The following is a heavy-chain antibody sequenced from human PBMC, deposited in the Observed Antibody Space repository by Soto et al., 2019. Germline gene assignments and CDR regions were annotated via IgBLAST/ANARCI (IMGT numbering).Heavy chain of an antibody. CDR2: IYYSGRT. CDR1: GGSIGISSYY. Sequence: QLQLQESGPGLVKPSETLSLTCTVSGGSIGISSYYWGWIRQPPGKGLEWIGSIYYSGRTYYNPSLKSRVTISVDTSKNQFSLKLSSVTAADTAVYYCVAKADDYYYYYGMDVWGQGTTVTVSS. D-gene: IGHD3-3*02. V-gene: IGHV4-39*01. J-gene: IGHJ6*02. CDR3: VAKADDYYYYYGMDV.